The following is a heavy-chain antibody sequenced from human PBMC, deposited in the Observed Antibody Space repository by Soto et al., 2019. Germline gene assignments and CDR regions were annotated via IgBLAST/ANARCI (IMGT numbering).Heavy chain of an antibody. V-gene: IGHV1-69*01. CDR1: GGSFSSYA. CDR2: IIPLSGTA. J-gene: IGHJ5*01. CDR3: ARDRPYLRGGWFES. D-gene: IGHD3-10*01. Sequence: QVQLVQSGAEVQKPGASVTVSCKASGGSFSSYAIRWVRQAPGQGLEWVGGIIPLSGTANYAQKFQGRVTIKADESTTIAYVELSSLRSEDTGVYYCARDRPYLRGGWFESWGQGTLVPGSS.